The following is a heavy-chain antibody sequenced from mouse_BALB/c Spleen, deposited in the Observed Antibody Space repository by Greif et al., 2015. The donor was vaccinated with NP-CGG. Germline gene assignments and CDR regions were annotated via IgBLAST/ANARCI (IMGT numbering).Heavy chain of an antibody. CDR3: TLHYYGYVEYFDY. J-gene: IGHJ2*01. Sequence: QVQLQQSGAELVKPGASVKLSCKASGYTFTSYYMYWVKQRPGQGLEWIGEINPSNGGTNFNEKFKSKATLTVDKSSSTAYMQLSSLTSEDSAVYYCTLHYYGYVEYFDYWGQGTTLTVSS. D-gene: IGHD1-2*01. CDR2: INPSNGGT. V-gene: IGHV1S81*02. CDR1: GYTFTSYY.